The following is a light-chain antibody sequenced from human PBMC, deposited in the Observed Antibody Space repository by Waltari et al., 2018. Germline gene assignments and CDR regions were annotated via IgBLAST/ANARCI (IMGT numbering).Light chain of an antibody. CDR2: KAS. CDR1: QSISNW. CDR3: QQYNTYSS. J-gene: IGKJ2*01. Sequence: DIQMTQSPSSLSASVGDRVTITCRASQSISNWLAWYQQKPGKAPILLIYKASILKSGVPSRFSGSGSGTQFTITISSLQPGDFATYYCQQYNTYSSFGQGTKLEIK. V-gene: IGKV1-5*03.